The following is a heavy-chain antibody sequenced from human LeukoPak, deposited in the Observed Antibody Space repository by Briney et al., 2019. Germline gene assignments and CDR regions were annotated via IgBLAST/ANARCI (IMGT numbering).Heavy chain of an antibody. CDR1: GFSFSSYA. Sequence: PGGSLRLSCAGSGFSFSSYAMTWVRQAPGKGLEWVSSISSSSSYIYYADSVKGRFTISRDNAKNSLYLQMNSLRAEDTAVYYCARARATAMADYWGQGTLVTVSS. J-gene: IGHJ4*02. CDR3: ARARATAMADY. D-gene: IGHD5-18*01. CDR2: ISSSSSYI. V-gene: IGHV3-21*01.